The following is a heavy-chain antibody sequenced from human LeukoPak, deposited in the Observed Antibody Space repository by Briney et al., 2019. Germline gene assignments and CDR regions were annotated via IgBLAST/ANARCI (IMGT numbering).Heavy chain of an antibody. CDR3: AKDFWDYDILTGAGY. CDR1: GFTFSSYG. Sequence: GGSLRLSCAASGFTFSSYGMHWVRQAPGKGLEWVAVISYDGSNKYYADSVKGRFTISRDNSKNTLYLQMNSLRAEDTAVYYCAKDFWDYDILTGAGYWGQGTLVTVSS. V-gene: IGHV3-30*18. J-gene: IGHJ4*02. D-gene: IGHD3-9*01. CDR2: ISYDGSNK.